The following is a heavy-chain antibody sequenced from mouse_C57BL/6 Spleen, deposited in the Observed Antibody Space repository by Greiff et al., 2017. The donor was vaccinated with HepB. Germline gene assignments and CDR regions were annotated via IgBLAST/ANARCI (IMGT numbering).Heavy chain of an antibody. D-gene: IGHD3-2*02. CDR2: IDPETGGT. CDR1: GYTFTDYE. CDR3: TRGETAQATSYDYFDY. J-gene: IGHJ2*01. Sequence: QVQLQQSGAELVRPGASVTLSCKASGYTFTDYEMHWVKQTPVHGLEWIGAIDPETGGTAYNQKFKGKAILTADKSSSTAYMELRSLTSEDSAVYYCTRGETAQATSYDYFDYWGQGTTLTVAS. V-gene: IGHV1-15*01.